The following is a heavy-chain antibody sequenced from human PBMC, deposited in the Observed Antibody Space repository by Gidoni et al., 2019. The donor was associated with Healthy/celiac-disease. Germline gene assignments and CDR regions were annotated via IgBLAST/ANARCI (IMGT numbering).Heavy chain of an antibody. D-gene: IGHD3-10*01. J-gene: IGHJ6*03. CDR2: INPNSGGT. CDR1: GYTFTGYY. Sequence: QVQLVQSGAEVKKPGASVKVSCKASGYTFTGYYMHWVRQAPGQGLEWMGWINPNSGGTNYAQKFQGRVTMTRDTSISTAYMELSRLRSDDTAVYYCARELKRITMVRGVRDYMDVWGKGTTVTVSS. V-gene: IGHV1-2*02. CDR3: ARELKRITMVRGVRDYMDV.